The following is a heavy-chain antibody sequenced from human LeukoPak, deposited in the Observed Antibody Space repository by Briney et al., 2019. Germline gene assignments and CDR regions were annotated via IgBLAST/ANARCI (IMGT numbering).Heavy chain of an antibody. D-gene: IGHD2-15*01. CDR2: ISGSGGST. J-gene: IGHJ5*02. CDR1: GFTFSSYA. V-gene: IGHV3-23*01. Sequence: GGSLRLSCAASGFTFSSYAMSWVRQAPGKGLEWVSAISGSGGSTYYADSVKGRFTISRDNSKNTLYLQMNSLRAEDTAVYYCAKDPVSDCSGGSCYNWFDPWGQGTLVTVSS. CDR3: AKDPVSDCSGGSCYNWFDP.